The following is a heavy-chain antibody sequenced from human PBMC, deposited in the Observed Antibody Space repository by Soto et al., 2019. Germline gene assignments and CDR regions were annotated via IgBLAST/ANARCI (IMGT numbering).Heavy chain of an antibody. CDR1: VFTFSIYE. CDR3: ARGGYSYGFDY. Sequence: PGGSLGLCCASPVFTFSIYEMDWVRQAPGKGLEWVSYISGSGSTIYYADSVKGRFTISRDNAKNSLYLQMNSLRAEDTAVYYCARGGYSYGFDYWGQGTMVTVSS. D-gene: IGHD5-18*01. J-gene: IGHJ4*02. CDR2: ISGSGSTI. V-gene: IGHV3-48*03.